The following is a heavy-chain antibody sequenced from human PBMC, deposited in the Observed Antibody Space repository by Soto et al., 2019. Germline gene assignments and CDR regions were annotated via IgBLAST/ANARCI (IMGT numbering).Heavy chain of an antibody. CDR3: ARDRCSSASCARGNWYFDL. CDR2: IISVLGLP. V-gene: IGHV1-69*08. Sequence: QVQLVQSGAEVKKPGSSVKVSCKASGGTFSSYSISWVRQAPGQGLEWMGRIISVLGLPNYAQKFQGRVTITADKSPSTAYMELSSLRHEDTALYYCARDRCSSASCARGNWYFDLWGRGTLVTVSS. CDR1: GGTFSSYS. J-gene: IGHJ2*01. D-gene: IGHD2-2*01.